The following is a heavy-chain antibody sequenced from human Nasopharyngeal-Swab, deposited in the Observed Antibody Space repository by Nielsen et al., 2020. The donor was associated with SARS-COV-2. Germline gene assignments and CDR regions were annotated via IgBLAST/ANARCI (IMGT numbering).Heavy chain of an antibody. CDR2: INPSGGT. D-gene: IGHD6-19*01. J-gene: IGHJ4*02. Sequence: ESLKISCAVYGGSLSGFDWSWIRQPPGKGLEWIGEINPSGGTNCDPSLKSRVTISVDTSKNQFSLNLTSVTAADTAVYFCARGPPEFNSGWYVNYWGQGTLVTVSS. V-gene: IGHV4-34*01. CDR1: GGSLSGFD. CDR3: ARGPPEFNSGWYVNY.